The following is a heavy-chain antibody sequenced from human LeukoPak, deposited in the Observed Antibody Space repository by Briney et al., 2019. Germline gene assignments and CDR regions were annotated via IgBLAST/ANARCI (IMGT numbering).Heavy chain of an antibody. D-gene: IGHD3-10*01. V-gene: IGHV3-23*01. CDR3: AKDRGWYGSGIDY. CDR1: GFTFSSYA. J-gene: IGHJ4*02. Sequence: GGSLRLSCAASGFTFSSYAMSWVRQAPGKGVEWVSAISGSGGSTYYADSVKGRFTISRDNSKNTLYLQMNSLRAEDTAVYYCAKDRGWYGSGIDYWGQGTLVTVSS. CDR2: ISGSGGST.